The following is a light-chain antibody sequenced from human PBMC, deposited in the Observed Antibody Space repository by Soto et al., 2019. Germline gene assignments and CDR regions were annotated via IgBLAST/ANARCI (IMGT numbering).Light chain of an antibody. Sequence: VLTQSPATLSLSPGERATLSCRASQSISVYLAWYQQKPGQAPRLLIYDASNRATGTPARFSGSGSGTDFTLTISRLEPEDFAVYYCQQYGSSPWTFGQGTKVDIK. CDR3: QQYGSSPWT. J-gene: IGKJ1*01. CDR2: DAS. V-gene: IGKV3-20*01. CDR1: QSISVY.